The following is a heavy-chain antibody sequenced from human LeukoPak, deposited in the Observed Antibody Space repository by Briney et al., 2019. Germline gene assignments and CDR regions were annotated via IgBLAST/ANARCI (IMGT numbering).Heavy chain of an antibody. CDR1: GFTFSSYS. Sequence: GGSLRLSCAASGFTFSSYSMNWVRQAPGKGLEWVSSISSSSSYIYYADSVKGRFTISRDNAKNPLYLQMNSLRAEDTAVYYCARAKVAYGMDVWGQGTTVTVSS. CDR2: ISSSSSYI. D-gene: IGHD5-12*01. CDR3: ARAKVAYGMDV. V-gene: IGHV3-21*01. J-gene: IGHJ6*02.